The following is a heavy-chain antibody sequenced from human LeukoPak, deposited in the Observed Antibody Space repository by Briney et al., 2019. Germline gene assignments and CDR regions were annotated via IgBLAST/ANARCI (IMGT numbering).Heavy chain of an antibody. CDR2: VGHSGDTT. Sequence: GGSLRLSCAASGFTFSNYAMSWVRQAPGKGLEWFSVVGHSGDTTYYADSAKGRFTISRDNSRNTLYLQMNSLRAEDTAVYYCAKASIVGANLFGYWGQGTLVTVSS. J-gene: IGHJ4*02. V-gene: IGHV3-23*01. CDR1: GFTFSNYA. CDR3: AKASIVGANLFGY. D-gene: IGHD1-26*01.